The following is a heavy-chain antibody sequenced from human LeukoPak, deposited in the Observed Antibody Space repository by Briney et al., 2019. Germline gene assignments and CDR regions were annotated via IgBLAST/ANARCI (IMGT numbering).Heavy chain of an antibody. D-gene: IGHD6-13*01. Sequence: KPSETLSLTCTVSGGSISSSSYYWGWIRQPPGKGLEWIGSIYYSGNTYYNPSLKSRVTISVDTSKNQFSLKLSSVTAADTAVYYCARREQQLGWFDPWGQGTLVTVSS. CDR1: GGSISSSSYY. J-gene: IGHJ5*02. CDR3: ARREQQLGWFDP. CDR2: IYYSGNT. V-gene: IGHV4-39*01.